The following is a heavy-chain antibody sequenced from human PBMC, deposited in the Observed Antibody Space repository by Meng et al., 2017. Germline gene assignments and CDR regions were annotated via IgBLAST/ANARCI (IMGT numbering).Heavy chain of an antibody. V-gene: IGHV3-48*03. CDR1: GFTFSSYE. CDR2: ISSSANTI. J-gene: IGHJ4*02. CDR3: ARSRAKDKIAAAGQAADY. D-gene: IGHD6-13*01. Sequence: GESLKISCAASGFTFSSYEMNWVRQAPGKGLEWVSYISSSANTIYYEDSVKGRFTISRDNAKSSLYLQMNSLRAADTAVYYCARSRAKDKIAAAGQAADYWGQGTLVTVSS.